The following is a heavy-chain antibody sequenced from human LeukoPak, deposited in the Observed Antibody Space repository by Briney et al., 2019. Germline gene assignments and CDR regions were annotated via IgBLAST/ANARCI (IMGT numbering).Heavy chain of an antibody. J-gene: IGHJ5*02. CDR1: GYTFTGYY. CDR3: ARDVETLGYCSGGNCYLSPPWFDP. CDR2: IIPIFGTT. Sequence: ASVKVSCKASGYTFTGYYMHWVRQAPGQGLEWMGGIIPIFGTTNYAQKFRGRVTITADESTSTAYLELSSLRSEDTAVYYCARDVETLGYCSGGNCYLSPPWFDPWGQGTLVTVSS. D-gene: IGHD2-15*01. V-gene: IGHV1-69*13.